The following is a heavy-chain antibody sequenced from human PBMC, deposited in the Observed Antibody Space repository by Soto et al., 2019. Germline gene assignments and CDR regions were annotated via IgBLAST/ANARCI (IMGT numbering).Heavy chain of an antibody. V-gene: IGHV4-59*08. J-gene: IGHJ5*02. CDR2: IYYTGST. CDR1: GVSISSYY. CDR3: ARSRVGSSYYPFNWFDP. D-gene: IGHD3-3*01. Sequence: SETLSLTCTVSGVSISSYYWSWIRQPPGKGLEWIGFIYYTGSTNYNPSLESRVTISVDTSKSQFSLKLSSVTAADTAVYYCARSRVGSSYYPFNWFDPWGQGTLVTVSS.